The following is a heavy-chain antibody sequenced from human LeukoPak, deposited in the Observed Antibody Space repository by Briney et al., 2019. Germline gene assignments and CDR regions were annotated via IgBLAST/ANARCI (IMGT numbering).Heavy chain of an antibody. Sequence: ASVKVSCKASGYTFTSYGISWVRQAPGQGLEWVGWISAYNGNTNYAQKVQGRVTMTTDTSTTTAYMELRSLRSDDTAVYYCARTPNYGSGSLFFWFDSWGQGTLVTVSS. J-gene: IGHJ5*01. CDR3: ARTPNYGSGSLFFWFDS. D-gene: IGHD3-10*01. CDR2: ISAYNGNT. CDR1: GYTFTSYG. V-gene: IGHV1-18*01.